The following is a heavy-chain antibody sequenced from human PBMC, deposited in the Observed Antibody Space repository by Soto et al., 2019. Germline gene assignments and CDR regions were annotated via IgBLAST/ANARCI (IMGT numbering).Heavy chain of an antibody. CDR3: ARDREADSTGYSYNYSGLDV. Sequence: QVQLQESGPGLVKPSGTLSLTCAVSGGSINSGNWWSWVRQPPGKGLEWIGEIHQSGSTNYNPSRQGRVTISIDRSKHQFYLTLNFLTAADTAVYYCARDREADSTGYSYNYSGLDVWGQGTTVTVSS. CDR2: IHQSGST. V-gene: IGHV4-4*02. D-gene: IGHD3-22*01. J-gene: IGHJ6*02. CDR1: GGSINSGNW.